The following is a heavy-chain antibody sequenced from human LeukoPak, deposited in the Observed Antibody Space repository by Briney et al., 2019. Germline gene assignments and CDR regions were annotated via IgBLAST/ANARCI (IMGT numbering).Heavy chain of an antibody. Sequence: GASVKVSFKASGYTFTDYYMHWVRQAPGQGREWMGWINPNSGGTNYAQKFRGRVTMTRDTSISTAYMELSRLRSDDTAVYYCARGLSGSGSYYDYGMDVWGQGTTVTVSS. CDR1: GYTFTDYY. J-gene: IGHJ6*02. D-gene: IGHD3-10*01. CDR3: ARGLSGSGSYYDYGMDV. V-gene: IGHV1-2*02. CDR2: INPNSGGT.